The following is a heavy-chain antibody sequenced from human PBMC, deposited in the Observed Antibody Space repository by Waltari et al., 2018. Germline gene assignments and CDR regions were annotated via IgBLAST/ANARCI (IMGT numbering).Heavy chain of an antibody. J-gene: IGHJ3*02. CDR3: AKNRPLDI. CDR1: GFVVSSDY. V-gene: IGHV3-53*02. CDR2: LYSGGST. Sequence: EVQLVETGGGLIQPRGSLRLSCAASGFVVSSDYMSWVRQAPGKGLEWVSILYSGGSTFYADFVKGRFTISRDKSKNTLYLQMSSLRADDTAVYYCAKNRPLDIWGQGTMVTVSS.